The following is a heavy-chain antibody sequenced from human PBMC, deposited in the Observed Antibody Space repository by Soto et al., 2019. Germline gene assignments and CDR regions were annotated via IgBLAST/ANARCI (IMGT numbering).Heavy chain of an antibody. CDR3: ARGGFAVNEPFDI. J-gene: IGHJ3*02. CDR2: IYSGGST. CDR1: GFTVSSNY. V-gene: IGHV3-66*01. Sequence: PGGSLRLSCAASGFTVSSNYMSWVRQAPGKGLEWVSVIYSGGSTYYADSVKGRFTISRDNSKNTLYLQMNSLRAEDTAVYYCARGGFAVNEPFDIWGQGTMVTVSS.